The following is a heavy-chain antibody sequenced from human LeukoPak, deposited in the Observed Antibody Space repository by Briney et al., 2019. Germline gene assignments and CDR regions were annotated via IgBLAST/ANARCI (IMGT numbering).Heavy chain of an antibody. D-gene: IGHD3-10*01. CDR1: GGSISSSNW. CDR2: IYHSGST. J-gene: IGHJ3*02. Sequence: PGTLSLTCAVSGGSISSSNWWSWVRQPPGKGLEWIGEIYHSGSTNYNPSLKSRVTISVDKSKNQFSLKLSSVTAADTAVYYCARATMVRGVSDVFDIWGQGTMVTVSS. V-gene: IGHV4-4*03. CDR3: ARATMVRGVSDVFDI.